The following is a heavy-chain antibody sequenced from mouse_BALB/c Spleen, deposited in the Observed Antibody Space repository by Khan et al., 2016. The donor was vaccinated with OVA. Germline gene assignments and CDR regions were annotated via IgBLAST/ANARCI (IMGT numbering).Heavy chain of an antibody. V-gene: IGHV2-9*02. CDR1: GFSLTSHG. CDR3: ARNREPDYFDY. J-gene: IGHJ2*01. CDR2: IWAGGST. Sequence: VQLQESGPGLVAPSQSLSITCPVSGFSLTSHGVHWVRQPPGKGLEWLGVIWAGGSTNYNSALMSRLSISKDSSKSQVFLKMNSLQTDDTAMYYCARNREPDYFDYGGQGTTLTVSS.